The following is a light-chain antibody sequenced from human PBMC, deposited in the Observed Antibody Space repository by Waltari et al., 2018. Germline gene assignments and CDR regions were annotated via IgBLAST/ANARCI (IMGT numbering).Light chain of an antibody. J-gene: IGKJ3*01. CDR2: TGS. CDR1: QGIRNS. V-gene: IGKV1-16*01. CDR3: LQYSSYPLT. Sequence: DIQMTQSPSSLSASVGDIVTITCRASQGIRNSLAWFQLKPGQAPKSLIYTGSTLESGVPSRFSGSGSGTEFALTISSLQPEDFATYYCLQYSSYPLTFGPGTKVDSK.